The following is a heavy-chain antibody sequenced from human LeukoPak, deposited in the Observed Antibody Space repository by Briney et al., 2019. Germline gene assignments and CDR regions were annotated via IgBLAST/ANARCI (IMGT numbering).Heavy chain of an antibody. V-gene: IGHV3-33*01. CDR3: ARWGGTRQYYFDY. D-gene: IGHD1-1*01. J-gene: IGHJ4*02. Sequence: PGRSLRLSCAVSGFIFSDYGFHCVRQAPGKGLEWVAVTRFDGSIKQYADSVKGRFTISRDDSKNTLYLQMNFLKSEDTAVYYCARWGGTRQYYFDYWGQGTLVTVSS. CDR1: GFIFSDYG. CDR2: TRFDGSIK.